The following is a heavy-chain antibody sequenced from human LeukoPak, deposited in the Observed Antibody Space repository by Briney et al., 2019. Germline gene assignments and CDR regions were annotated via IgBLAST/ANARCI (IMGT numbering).Heavy chain of an antibody. CDR1: GFTFSSYG. CDR2: ISYDGSTK. CDR3: AKEGVRGYSYGYGTRNKWFDF. V-gene: IGHV3-30*18. D-gene: IGHD5-18*01. Sequence: SGGSLRLSCAASGFTFSSYGMHWVRQAPGKGLEWVAVISYDGSTKYYTNSVKGRFTISRDNSKNTLYLQMNSLRAEDTAVYYCAKEGVRGYSYGYGTRNKWFDFWDQGTLVTVSS. J-gene: IGHJ5*01.